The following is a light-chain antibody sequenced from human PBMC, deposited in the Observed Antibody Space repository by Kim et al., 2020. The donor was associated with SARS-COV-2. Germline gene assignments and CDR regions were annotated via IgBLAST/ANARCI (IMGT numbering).Light chain of an antibody. V-gene: IGKV3-20*01. Sequence: EIVLTQSPGTLSLSPGERATLSCRASQSVSTTHLAWYQQKPGQAPRLLIYGASSRATGIPDRFSGSGSGTDFTLTISRLEPEDFAVYYCQQYDTSVTFGPGTKVEIK. J-gene: IGKJ3*01. CDR2: GAS. CDR3: QQYDTSVT. CDR1: QSVSTTH.